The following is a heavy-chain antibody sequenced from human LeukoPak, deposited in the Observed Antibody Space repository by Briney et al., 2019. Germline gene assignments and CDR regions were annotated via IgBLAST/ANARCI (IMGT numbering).Heavy chain of an antibody. CDR3: ATTDYGVN. D-gene: IGHD4-17*01. V-gene: IGHV3-23*01. Sequence: GGSLRLSCAASNFSVNNNYIDWVRQAPGKGLEWVSTISGSGGSTYYADSVKGRFTISRDNSKNTLYLQMNSLRAEDTAVYYCATTDYGVNWGQGTLVTVSS. J-gene: IGHJ4*02. CDR2: ISGSGGST. CDR1: NFSVNNNY.